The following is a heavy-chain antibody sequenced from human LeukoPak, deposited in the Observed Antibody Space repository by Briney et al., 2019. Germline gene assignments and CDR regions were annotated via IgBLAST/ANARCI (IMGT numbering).Heavy chain of an antibody. CDR1: GFTFSSYV. J-gene: IGHJ4*02. CDR3: VRGTSDSPGIDY. D-gene: IGHD1-14*01. CDR2: ISGNGGRT. V-gene: IGHV3-64*02. Sequence: GGSLRLSCAASGFTFSSYVMHWVRQAPGKGLEYVSAISGNGGRTSYADSVKSRFTISRDNSKNTLYLQMGSLRAEDMAVYYCVRGTSDSPGIDYWGQGTLVTVSS.